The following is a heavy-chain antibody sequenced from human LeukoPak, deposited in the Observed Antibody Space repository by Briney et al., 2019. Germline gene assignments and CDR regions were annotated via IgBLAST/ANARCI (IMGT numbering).Heavy chain of an antibody. J-gene: IGHJ3*02. Sequence: GGSLRLSCAASGFTFDDYAMSWVRQAPGKGLEWVSAISGSGGNTYNADPVKGRFTISRDNSKNTLYLQMNSLRAEDTAVYYCARDCTPRWVDQLLHDAFDIWGQGTMVTVSS. V-gene: IGHV3-23*01. D-gene: IGHD2-2*01. CDR2: ISGSGGNT. CDR3: ARDCTPRWVDQLLHDAFDI. CDR1: GFTFDDYA.